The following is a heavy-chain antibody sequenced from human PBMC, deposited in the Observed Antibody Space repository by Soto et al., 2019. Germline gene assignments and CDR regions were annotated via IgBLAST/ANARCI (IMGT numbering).Heavy chain of an antibody. Sequence: ASVKVSCKASGYTFTSYYMHWVRQAPGQGLEWMGKINPSGGSTSYAQKYQDRVTMTRDTSTSTAYMEQSSLRYDDTAVYYCARITAAGDDFDYWGQGTLVTVSS. CDR2: INPSGGST. V-gene: IGHV1-46*01. J-gene: IGHJ4*02. CDR1: GYTFTSYY. CDR3: ARITAAGDDFDY. D-gene: IGHD6-13*01.